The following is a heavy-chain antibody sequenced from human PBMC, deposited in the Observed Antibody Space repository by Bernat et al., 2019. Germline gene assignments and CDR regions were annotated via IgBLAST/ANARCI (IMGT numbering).Heavy chain of an antibody. CDR1: GFTFSNAW. J-gene: IGHJ6*03. Sequence: EVQLVESGGGLVKPGGSLRLSCAASGFTFSNAWMNWVRQAPGKGLEWVGRIKSETDGGRTDYAAPVKGRFTMSRDDSKNTLYLQMNSLKTEDSALYYCTTVYCSGGVCYSYDMDVWGKGTTVTVSS. V-gene: IGHV3-15*05. D-gene: IGHD2-8*02. CDR2: IKSETDGGRT. CDR3: TTVYCSGGVCYSYDMDV.